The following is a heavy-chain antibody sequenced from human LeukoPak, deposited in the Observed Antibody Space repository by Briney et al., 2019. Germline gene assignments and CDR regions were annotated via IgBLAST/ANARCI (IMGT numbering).Heavy chain of an antibody. CDR3: ARGDGLRFLEWLLFDY. Sequence: SETLSLTCTVSGGSISSGGYYGSWIRQPPGKVLEWMGSIYYSGSTYYNPSLTSRVTISVDTSKNQFSLKLSSVTAADTAVYYCARGDGLRFLEWLLFDYWGQGTLVTVSS. J-gene: IGHJ4*02. D-gene: IGHD3-3*01. CDR2: IYYSGST. V-gene: IGHV4-31*03. CDR1: GGSISSGGYY.